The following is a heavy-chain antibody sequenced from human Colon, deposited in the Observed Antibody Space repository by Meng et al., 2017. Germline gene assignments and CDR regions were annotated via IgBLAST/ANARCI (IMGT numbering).Heavy chain of an antibody. D-gene: IGHD3-22*01. CDR2: IWYDGSNK. Sequence: GESLKISCAASGFTFSSYGMHWVRQAPGKGLEWVAVIWYDGSNKYYADSVKGRFTISRDNSKNTLYLQMNSLRAEDTAVYYCARISTMIVVVIIFVLFRLRMYNITICTSNWGQGTLVTVSS. V-gene: IGHV3-33*01. J-gene: IGHJ4*02. CDR3: ARISTMIVVVIIFVLFRLRMYNITICTSN. CDR1: GFTFSSYG.